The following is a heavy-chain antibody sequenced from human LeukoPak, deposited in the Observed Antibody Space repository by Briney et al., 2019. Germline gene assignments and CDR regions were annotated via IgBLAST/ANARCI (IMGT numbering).Heavy chain of an antibody. Sequence: GGSLRLSCAASGFTFTSYTMNWVRQAPGKGLEWVSYITSSSSTIYYADSVEGRFTMSRDNAENSLHLQMNSLRAEDTAVYYCARNFDSWGQGTLVTVSS. CDR1: GFTFTSYT. CDR2: ITSSSSTI. V-gene: IGHV3-48*01. J-gene: IGHJ4*02. CDR3: ARNFDS. D-gene: IGHD2/OR15-2a*01.